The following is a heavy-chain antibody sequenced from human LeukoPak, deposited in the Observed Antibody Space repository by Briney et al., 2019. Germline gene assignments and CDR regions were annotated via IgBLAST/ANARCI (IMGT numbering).Heavy chain of an antibody. CDR1: GFTFSSYA. CDR3: ARARPDYGDYGRSLDV. CDR2: ISGSGGST. V-gene: IGHV3-23*01. Sequence: PGGSLRLSCAASGFTFSSYAMSWVRQAPGKGLEWVSAISGSGGSTYYADSVKGRFTISRDNSKNTLYLQMNSLRAEDTAVYYCARARPDYGDYGRSLDVWGKGTTVTVSS. J-gene: IGHJ6*03. D-gene: IGHD4-17*01.